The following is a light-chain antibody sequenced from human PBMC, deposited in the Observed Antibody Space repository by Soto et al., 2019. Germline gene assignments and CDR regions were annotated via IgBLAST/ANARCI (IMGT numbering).Light chain of an antibody. CDR1: SSDIGGDNF. J-gene: IGLJ2*01. CDR2: DVT. V-gene: IGLV2-11*01. CDR3: CSYAATYVV. Sequence: QSALTQPRSVSGSPGQSVTISCTGTSSDIGGDNFVSWYQQHPGKSPKLMIFDVTKRPSGVPDRFSGSKSGNTASLTISGLQSGDEADYFCCSYAATYVVLGGVTKLTVL.